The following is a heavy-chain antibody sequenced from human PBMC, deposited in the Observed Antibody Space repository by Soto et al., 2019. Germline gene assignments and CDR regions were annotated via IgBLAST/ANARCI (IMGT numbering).Heavy chain of an antibody. CDR2: IYYSGST. CDR1: GGSISSYY. V-gene: IGHV4-59*01. J-gene: IGHJ6*03. Sequence: SETLSLTCTVSGGSISSYYWSWIRQPPGKGLEWIGYIYYSGSTNYNPSLKSRVTISVDTSKNQFSLKLSSVTAADTAVYYCARGGVVPAAIRYYYYYYYMDVWGQGTTVTVSS. D-gene: IGHD2-2*01. CDR3: ARGGVVPAAIRYYYYYYYMDV.